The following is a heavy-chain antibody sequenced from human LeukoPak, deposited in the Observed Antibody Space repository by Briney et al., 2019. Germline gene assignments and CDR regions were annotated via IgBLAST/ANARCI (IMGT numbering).Heavy chain of an antibody. CDR1: GFTFSSYA. Sequence: GGSLRLSCAASGFTFSSYAMSWVRQAPGKGLEWVSVISGSGGNINYADSVKGRFTISRDNFKNTLYLQMNSLRAEDTAVYYCVKESDEYSSSSSDYWGQGTLVTVSS. J-gene: IGHJ4*02. CDR2: ISGSGGNI. V-gene: IGHV3-23*01. D-gene: IGHD6-6*01. CDR3: VKESDEYSSSSSDY.